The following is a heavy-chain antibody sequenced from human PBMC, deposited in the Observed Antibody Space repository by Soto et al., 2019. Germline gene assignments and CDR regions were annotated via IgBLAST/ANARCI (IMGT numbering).Heavy chain of an antibody. CDR1: GGSFSGYY. CDR3: ARHARRSWFDP. CDR2: INHSGST. D-gene: IGHD2-2*01. V-gene: IGHV4-34*01. J-gene: IGHJ5*02. Sequence: SETLSLTCAVYGGSFSGYYWSWIRQPPGKGLEWIGEINHSGSTNYNPSLKSRVTISVDTSKNQFSLKLSSVTAADTAVYYCARHARRSWFDPWGQGTLVTVSS.